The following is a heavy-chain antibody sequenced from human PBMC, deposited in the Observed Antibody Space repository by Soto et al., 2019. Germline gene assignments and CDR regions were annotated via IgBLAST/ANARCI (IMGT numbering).Heavy chain of an antibody. CDR2: IDPSDSYT. CDR3: ARSSVFLSGSPPVEFDP. V-gene: IGHV5-10-1*01. J-gene: IGHJ5*02. CDR1: GYSFTSYW. Sequence: PGESLKISCKGSGYSFTSYWISWVRQMPGKGLEWMGRIDPSDSYTNYSPSFQGHVTISADKSISTAYLQWSSLKASDTAMYYCARSSVFLSGSPPVEFDPWGQGTLVTVSS. D-gene: IGHD3-3*01.